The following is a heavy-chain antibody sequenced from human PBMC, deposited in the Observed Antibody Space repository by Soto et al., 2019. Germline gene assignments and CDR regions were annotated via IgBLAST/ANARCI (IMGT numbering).Heavy chain of an antibody. V-gene: IGHV3-30-3*01. CDR2: ISYDGSNK. CDR3: ARDAPIAAVDY. J-gene: IGHJ4*02. D-gene: IGHD6-13*01. Sequence: QAQLVESGGGVVQPGRSLRLSCAASGFTFSSYAMHWVRQAPGKGLEWVAVISYDGSNKYYADSVKGRFTISRDNSKNTLYLQMNSLRAEDTAVYYCARDAPIAAVDYWGQGTLVTVSS. CDR1: GFTFSSYA.